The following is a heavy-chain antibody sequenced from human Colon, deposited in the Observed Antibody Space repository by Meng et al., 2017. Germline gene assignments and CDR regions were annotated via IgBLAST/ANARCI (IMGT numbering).Heavy chain of an antibody. D-gene: IGHD6-13*01. J-gene: IGHJ6*02. Sequence: GESLKISCAASGFTFSDYYMSWIRQAPGKGLEWVSYISSSGSTIYYADSVKGRFTISRDNAKNSLYLQMNSLRVEDTAVYYCARDHSSSWTYIEYYGMDVWGQGTTVTVSS. V-gene: IGHV3-11*01. CDR2: ISSSGSTI. CDR3: ARDHSSSWTYIEYYGMDV. CDR1: GFTFSDYY.